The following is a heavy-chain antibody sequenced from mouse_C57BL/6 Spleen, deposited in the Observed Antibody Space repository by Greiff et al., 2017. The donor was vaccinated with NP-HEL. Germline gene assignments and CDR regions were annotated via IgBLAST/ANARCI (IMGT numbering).Heavy chain of an antibody. D-gene: IGHD1-1*01. Sequence: EVMLVESGGGLVKPGGSLKLSCAASGFTFSSYAMSWVRQTPEKRLEWVATISDGGSYTYYPDNVKGRFTISRDNAKNNLYLQMSHLKSEDTAMYYCARDYYGRGRYFDYWGQGTTLTVSS. V-gene: IGHV5-4*01. CDR3: ARDYYGRGRYFDY. CDR2: ISDGGSYT. J-gene: IGHJ2*01. CDR1: GFTFSSYA.